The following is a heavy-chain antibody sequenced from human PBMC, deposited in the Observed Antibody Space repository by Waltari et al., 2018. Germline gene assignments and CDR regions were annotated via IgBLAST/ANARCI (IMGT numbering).Heavy chain of an antibody. CDR3: ARTLAAAGHDAFDI. J-gene: IGHJ3*02. Sequence: QVQLQQWGAGLLKPSETLSLTCAVYGGSFSGYYWSWIRQPPGKGLEWIGESNHSGSTNYNPSLKSRVTISVDTSKNQFSLKLSSVTAADTAVYYCARTLAAAGHDAFDIWGQGTMVTVSS. CDR2: SNHSGST. D-gene: IGHD6-13*01. V-gene: IGHV4-34*01. CDR1: GGSFSGYY.